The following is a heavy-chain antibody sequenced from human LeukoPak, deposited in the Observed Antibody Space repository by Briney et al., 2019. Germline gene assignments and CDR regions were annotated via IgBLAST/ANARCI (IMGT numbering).Heavy chain of an antibody. CDR1: RFTFSSYW. V-gene: IGHV3-7*01. CDR3: ARSGTPRLLWFGELWFDP. J-gene: IGHJ5*02. D-gene: IGHD3-10*01. Sequence: GGSLRLSCAASRFTFSSYWMSWVRQAPGKGLEWVANIKQDGSEKYYVDSVKGRFTISRDNAKNSLYLQMSSLRAEDTAVYYCARSGTPRLLWFGELWFDPWGQGTLVTVSS. CDR2: IKQDGSEK.